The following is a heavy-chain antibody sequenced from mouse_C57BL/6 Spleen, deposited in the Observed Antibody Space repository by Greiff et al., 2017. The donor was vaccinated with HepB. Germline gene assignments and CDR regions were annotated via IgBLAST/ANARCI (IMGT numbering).Heavy chain of an antibody. CDR2: IDPSDSYT. CDR3: ARRGGYYAMDY. J-gene: IGHJ4*01. V-gene: IGHV1-69*01. CDR1: GYTFTSYW. Sequence: QVQLKQPGAELVMPGASVKLSCKASGYTFTSYWMHWVKQRPGQGLEWIGEIDPSDSYTNYNQKFKGKSTLTVDKSSSTAYMQLSSLTSEDSAVYYCARRGGYYAMDYWGQGTSGTVSS.